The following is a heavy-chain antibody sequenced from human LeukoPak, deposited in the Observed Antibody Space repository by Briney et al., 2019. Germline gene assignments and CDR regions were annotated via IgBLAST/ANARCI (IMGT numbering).Heavy chain of an antibody. CDR2: INPSGGST. J-gene: IGHJ4*02. Sequence: ASVKVSCKASGYAFTSYYMHWVRQAPGQGLEWMGIINPSGGSTSYAQKFQGRVTMTRDTSTSTVYMELSSLRSEDTAVYYCARGRISSSWFYYFDYWGQGTLVTVPS. V-gene: IGHV1-46*01. D-gene: IGHD6-13*01. CDR1: GYAFTSYY. CDR3: ARGRISSSWFYYFDY.